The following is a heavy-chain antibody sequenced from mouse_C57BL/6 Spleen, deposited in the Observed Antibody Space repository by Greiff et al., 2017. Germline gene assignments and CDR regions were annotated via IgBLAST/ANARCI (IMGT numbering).Heavy chain of an antibody. CDR2: IYPGSGST. J-gene: IGHJ4*01. Sequence: VQLQQPGAELVKPGASVKMSCKASGYTFTSYWITWVKQRPGQGLEWIGDIYPGSGSTNYNEKFKSKATLTVDTSSSTAYMQLSSLTSEDSAVYYCARRSFTTVVATNAMDDWGQGTSVTVSS. D-gene: IGHD1-1*01. CDR3: ARRSFTTVVATNAMDD. V-gene: IGHV1-55*01. CDR1: GYTFTSYW.